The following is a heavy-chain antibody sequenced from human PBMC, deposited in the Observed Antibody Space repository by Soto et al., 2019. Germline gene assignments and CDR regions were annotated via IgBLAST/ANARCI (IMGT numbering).Heavy chain of an antibody. CDR2: INAGNGNT. CDR3: AGVVVAADDYYGMDV. J-gene: IGHJ6*02. D-gene: IGHD2-15*01. V-gene: IGHV1-3*01. Sequence: GASVKVSCKASGYTFTSDAMHWVPQAPGQRLEWMGWINAGNGNTKYSQKFQGRVTITRDTSASTAYMELSSLRSEDTAVYYCAGVVVAADDYYGMDVWGQGTTVTVSS. CDR1: GYTFTSDA.